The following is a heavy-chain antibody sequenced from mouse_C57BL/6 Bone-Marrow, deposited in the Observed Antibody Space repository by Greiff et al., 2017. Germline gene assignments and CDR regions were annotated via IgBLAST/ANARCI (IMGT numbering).Heavy chain of an antibody. CDR3: TTSYDYDGGPHYYAMDY. CDR1: GFNIKDDY. J-gene: IGHJ4*01. V-gene: IGHV14-4*01. CDR2: IDPENGDT. D-gene: IGHD2-4*01. Sequence: LVESGAELVRPGASVKLSCTASGFNIKDDYMHWVKQRPEQGLEWIGWIDPENGDTEYASKFQGKATITADTSSNTAYLQLSSLTSEDTAVYYCTTSYDYDGGPHYYAMDYWGQGTSVTVSS.